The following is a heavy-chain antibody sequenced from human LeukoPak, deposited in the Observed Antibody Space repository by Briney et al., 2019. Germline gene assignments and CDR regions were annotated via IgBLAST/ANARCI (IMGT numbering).Heavy chain of an antibody. J-gene: IGHJ2*01. CDR2: LSGSGGAT. Sequence: GGSLRLSCAASGFTFSNYAMAWVRQAPGKGLEWVSILSGSGGATYYADSVKSRFTISRDNSENTLFLQMNNLGAEDTALYYCAKKRVITTPDAIDWYFDLWGRGTLVTVSS. CDR1: GFTFSNYA. D-gene: IGHD1-1*01. CDR3: AKKRVITTPDAIDWYFDL. V-gene: IGHV3-23*01.